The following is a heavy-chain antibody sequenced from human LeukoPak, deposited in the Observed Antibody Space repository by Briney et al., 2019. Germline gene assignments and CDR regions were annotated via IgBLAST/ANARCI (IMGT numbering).Heavy chain of an antibody. CDR3: ARWSQIGCSSTSCYAFDI. D-gene: IGHD2-2*01. CDR1: GGTFSSYA. CDR2: IIPILGIA. Sequence: SVKVSCKAPGGTFSSYAISWVRQAPGQGLEWMGRIIPILGIANYAQKFQGRVTITADKSTSTAYMELSSLRSEDTAVYYCARWSQIGCSSTSCYAFDIWGQGTMVTVSS. J-gene: IGHJ3*02. V-gene: IGHV1-69*04.